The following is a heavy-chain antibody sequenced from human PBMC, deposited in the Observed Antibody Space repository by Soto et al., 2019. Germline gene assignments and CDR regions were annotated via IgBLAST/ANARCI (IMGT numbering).Heavy chain of an antibody. D-gene: IGHD3-3*01. Sequence: PGGSLRLSCAASGFTFSSYGMHWVRQAPGKGLEWVAVISYDGSNKYYADSVKGRFTISRDNSKNTLYLQMNSLRAEDTAVYYCAKDMSGHYDFWSGAFDYWGQGTLVTVS. V-gene: IGHV3-30*18. CDR2: ISYDGSNK. J-gene: IGHJ4*02. CDR1: GFTFSSYG. CDR3: AKDMSGHYDFWSGAFDY.